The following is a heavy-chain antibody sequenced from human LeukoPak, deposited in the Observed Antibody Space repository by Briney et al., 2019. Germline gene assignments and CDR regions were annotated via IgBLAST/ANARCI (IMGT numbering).Heavy chain of an antibody. CDR1: EFSFGGFA. CDR2: ISGSGATT. J-gene: IGHJ4*02. D-gene: IGHD1-26*01. V-gene: IGHV3-23*01. CDR3: AKALRGYSGSCFDY. Sequence: GGSLRLSCAASEFSFGGFAMNWVRQAPGKALEWVSGISGSGATTYYADSVRGRFTISRDNSDNTLYLQMHSLRADDTAVYYCAKALRGYSGSCFDYWGQGALGTVSS.